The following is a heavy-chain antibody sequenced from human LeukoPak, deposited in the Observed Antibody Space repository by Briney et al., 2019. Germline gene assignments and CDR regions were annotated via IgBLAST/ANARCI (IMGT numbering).Heavy chain of an antibody. J-gene: IGHJ4*02. CDR3: ARWELSPLYFDY. CDR2: IIPIFGTA. V-gene: IGHV1-69*13. Sequence: GASVKVSCKASGGTFSSYAISWVRQAPGQGLEWMGGIIPIFGTANYAQKFQGRVTITADESTSTAYMELSSLRSEDTAVYYCARWELSPLYFDYWGQGTLVTVSS. CDR1: GGTFSSYA. D-gene: IGHD1-26*01.